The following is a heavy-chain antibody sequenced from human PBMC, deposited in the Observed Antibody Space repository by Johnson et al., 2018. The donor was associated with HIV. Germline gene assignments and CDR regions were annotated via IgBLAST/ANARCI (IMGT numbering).Heavy chain of an antibody. CDR1: GFTFSTYA. CDR2: IWFDGSSK. V-gene: IGHV3-30*04. D-gene: IGHD2-8*01. Sequence: QVQLVESGGGVVQPGRSLRLSCAASGFTFSTYALHWVRQAPDKGLEWVAFIWFDGSSKYYADSVKGRFTISRDNSKNTLYLQMNGLRAEDTAVYYCAKNGARGDAFDIWGQGTMVTVSS. J-gene: IGHJ3*02. CDR3: AKNGARGDAFDI.